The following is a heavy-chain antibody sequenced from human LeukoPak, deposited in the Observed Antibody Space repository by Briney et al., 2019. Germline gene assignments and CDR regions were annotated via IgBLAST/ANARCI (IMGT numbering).Heavy chain of an antibody. V-gene: IGHV1-18*01. CDR2: ISAYNGNT. CDR3: TRDLGVDTTMIFFDY. CDR1: GYTFTSYG. Sequence: ASVKVSCKASGYTFTSYGISWVRQAPGQGLAWMGWISAYNGNTNYAQKLQGRVTMTTDTSTSTAYMELRSLRSDDTAMYYCTRDLGVDTTMIFFDYWGQGTLVTVSS. D-gene: IGHD5-18*01. J-gene: IGHJ4*02.